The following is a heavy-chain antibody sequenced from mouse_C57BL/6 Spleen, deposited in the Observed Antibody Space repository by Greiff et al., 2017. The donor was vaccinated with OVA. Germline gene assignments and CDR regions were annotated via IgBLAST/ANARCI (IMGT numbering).Heavy chain of an antibody. CDR3: ARHEEGFIYYYGSSSWFAY. V-gene: IGHV1-62-2*01. CDR1: GYTFTEYT. J-gene: IGHJ3*01. D-gene: IGHD1-1*01. Sequence: QVHVKQSGAELVKPGASVKLSCKASGYTFTEYTIHWVKQRSGQGLEWIGWFYPGSGSIKYNEKFKDKATLTADKSSSTVYMELSRLTSEDSAVYFCARHEEGFIYYYGSSSWFAYWGQGTLVTVSA. CDR2: FYPGSGSI.